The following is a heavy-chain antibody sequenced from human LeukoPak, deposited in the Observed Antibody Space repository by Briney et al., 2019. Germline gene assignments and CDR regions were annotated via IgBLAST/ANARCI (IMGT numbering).Heavy chain of an antibody. V-gene: IGHV1-18*01. J-gene: IGHJ6*03. CDR1: GYTFTSYG. CDR3: ARCSSYDFWSGYYMDV. D-gene: IGHD3-3*01. CDR2: ISAYNGNT. Sequence: GASVKVSCKASGYTFTSYGISWVRQAPGQGLEWMGWISAYNGNTNYAQKLQGRVTITRNTSISTAYMELSSLRSEDTAVYYCARCSSYDFWSGYYMDVWGKGTTVTVSS.